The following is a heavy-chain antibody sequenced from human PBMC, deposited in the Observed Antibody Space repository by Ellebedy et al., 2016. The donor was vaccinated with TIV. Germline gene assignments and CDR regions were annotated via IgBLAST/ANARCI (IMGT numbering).Heavy chain of an antibody. CDR1: GGSISSYY. V-gene: IGHV4-59*08. CDR3: ARHGSRVRGVGFSYYYYMDV. D-gene: IGHD3-10*01. J-gene: IGHJ6*03. Sequence: MPSETLSLTCTVSGGSISSYYWSWIRQPPGKGLEWIGYIYYSGSTNYNPSLKSRVTISVDTSKNQFSLKLSSVTAADTAVYYCARHGSRVRGVGFSYYYYMDVWGKGTTVTVSS. CDR2: IYYSGST.